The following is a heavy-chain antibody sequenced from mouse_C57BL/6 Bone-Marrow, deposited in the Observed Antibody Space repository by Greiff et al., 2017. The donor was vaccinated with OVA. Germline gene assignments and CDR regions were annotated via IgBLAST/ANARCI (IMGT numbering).Heavy chain of an antibody. Sequence: EVKLVESGGGLVQPGGSLKLSCAASGFTFSDYYMYWVRQTPEKRLEWVAYISNGGGSTYYPDTVKGRFTISRDHPKNTLYLQLSRLKSEDTAMYYCAMIYGGYCADYWGQGTSVTVSS. D-gene: IGHD2-3*01. J-gene: IGHJ4*01. CDR3: AMIYGGYCADY. CDR2: ISNGGGST. V-gene: IGHV5-12*01. CDR1: GFTFSDYY.